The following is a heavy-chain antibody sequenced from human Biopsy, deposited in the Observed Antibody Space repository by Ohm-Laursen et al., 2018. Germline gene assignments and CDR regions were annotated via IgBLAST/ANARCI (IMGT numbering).Heavy chain of an antibody. CDR2: IYSGGNT. V-gene: IGHV4-61*01. CDR1: GDSLSSGPDN. Sequence: GTLSLTCTVSGDSLSSGPDNWSWIRQPPGQGLEYIGFIYSGGNTNYNPSLKNRVTMSVDTSKNQFYLKLYSVTAADTAVYYCARGRRTSGWPYFDNWGQGALVIVSP. CDR3: ARGRRTSGWPYFDN. J-gene: IGHJ4*02. D-gene: IGHD6-19*01.